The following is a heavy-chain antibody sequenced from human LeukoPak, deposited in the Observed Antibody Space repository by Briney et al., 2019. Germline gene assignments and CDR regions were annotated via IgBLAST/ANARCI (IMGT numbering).Heavy chain of an antibody. CDR1: GGSISSGGYY. Sequence: SETLSLTSTVSGGSISSGGYYWSWIRQHPGKGLEWIGYIYYSGSTYYNPSLKSRVTISVDTSKNQFSLKLSSVTAADTAVYYCARVVTGEYFDYWGQGTLVTVSS. V-gene: IGHV4-31*03. CDR3: ARVVTGEYFDY. J-gene: IGHJ4*02. CDR2: IYYSGST. D-gene: IGHD3-16*01.